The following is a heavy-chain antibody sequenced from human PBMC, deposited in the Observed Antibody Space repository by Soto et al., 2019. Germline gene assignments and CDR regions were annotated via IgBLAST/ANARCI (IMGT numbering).Heavy chain of an antibody. D-gene: IGHD6-13*01. V-gene: IGHV3-33*01. CDR1: GFTFGSYG. CDR2: IWYDGSNK. Sequence: PGGSLRLSCAASGFTFGSYGMHWVRQAPGKGLEWVAVIWYDGSNKYYADSVKGRFTISRDNSKNTLYLQMNSLRAEDTAVYYCARDTLTIAAAGPFDYWGQGTLVTVSS. CDR3: ARDTLTIAAAGPFDY. J-gene: IGHJ4*02.